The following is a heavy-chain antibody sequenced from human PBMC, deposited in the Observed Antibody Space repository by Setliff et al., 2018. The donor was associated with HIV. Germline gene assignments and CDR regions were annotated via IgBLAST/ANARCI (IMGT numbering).Heavy chain of an antibody. Sequence: KPSETLSLTCTVSGGSISSGRNYWSWIRQTAGKGLERIGRIYTSGSTNYNPSLKSRVTISVDTSKNQVSLKLSSVTAADTAVYYCARGITIFGVVSRFYGMDVWGQGTTVTVSS. D-gene: IGHD3-3*01. CDR2: IYTSGST. CDR1: GGSISSGRNY. J-gene: IGHJ6*02. V-gene: IGHV4-61*02. CDR3: ARGITIFGVVSRFYGMDV.